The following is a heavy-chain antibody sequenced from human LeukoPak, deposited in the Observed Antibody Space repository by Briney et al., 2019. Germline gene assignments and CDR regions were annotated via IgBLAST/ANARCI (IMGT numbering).Heavy chain of an antibody. D-gene: IGHD1-26*01. Sequence: GSLRLSCAASGFSFDSHIMHWVRQAPGKGLEWVAGIWYDGSRRHYGDSAEGRFSVSRDNSRNTLDLQMNSLTAEDTAVYYCAKDKWEERGNYYHYFDYWGQGILVTVSS. J-gene: IGHJ4*02. V-gene: IGHV3-33*06. CDR3: AKDKWEERGNYYHYFDY. CDR2: IWYDGSRR. CDR1: GFSFDSHI.